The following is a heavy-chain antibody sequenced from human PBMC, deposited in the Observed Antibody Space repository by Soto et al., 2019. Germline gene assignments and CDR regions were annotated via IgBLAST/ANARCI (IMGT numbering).Heavy chain of an antibody. J-gene: IGHJ4*02. CDR1: GYSFTSYW. CDR3: ARWAVARPQDFDF. D-gene: IGHD6-19*01. CDR2: IDPSDSYT. V-gene: IGHV5-10-1*01. Sequence: GESLKISCKGSGYSFTSYWISWVRQMPGKGLEWMGRIDPSDSYTNYSPSFQGHVTISADKSISTAYLQWSSLKASDTAMYYCARWAVARPQDFDFWGQGILVTVSS.